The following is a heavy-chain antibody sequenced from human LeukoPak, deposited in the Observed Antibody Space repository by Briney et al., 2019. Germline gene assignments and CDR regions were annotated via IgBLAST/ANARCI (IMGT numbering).Heavy chain of an antibody. CDR1: GFTFSSYA. Sequence: GGSLRLSCAGSGFTFSSYAMTWVRQAPGKGLEWVSAISAGGGATYYADSVKGRFTISRDNSKNTLYLQMSSLRAEDTALYYCAGGYNTGWYCFDYWGQGTLVTVSS. CDR2: ISAGGGAT. CDR3: AGGYNTGWYCFDY. D-gene: IGHD6-19*01. J-gene: IGHJ4*02. V-gene: IGHV3-23*01.